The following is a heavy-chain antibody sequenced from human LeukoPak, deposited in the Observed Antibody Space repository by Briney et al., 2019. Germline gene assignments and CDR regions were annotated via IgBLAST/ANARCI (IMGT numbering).Heavy chain of an antibody. CDR3: ARSGSSGYSDY. Sequence: SVQVSCKACGGTFSRYAISWVRPAPGQELAWMGGIIHIFGTANYAQKFQGRVTITTDESTSTAYMELSSLRSEDTAVYYCARSGSSGYSDYWGQGTLVTVSS. CDR2: IIHIFGTA. V-gene: IGHV1-69*05. D-gene: IGHD3-22*01. J-gene: IGHJ4*02. CDR1: GGTFSRYA.